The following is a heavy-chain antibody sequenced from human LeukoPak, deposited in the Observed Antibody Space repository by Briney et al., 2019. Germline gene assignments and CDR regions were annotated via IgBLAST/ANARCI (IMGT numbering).Heavy chain of an antibody. CDR1: GFTFSNYW. CDR2: IKTDGSEK. J-gene: IGHJ1*01. Sequence: PGGSLRLSCEGSGFTFSNYWMGWVRQAPGKGLQWVANIKTDGSEKFYVDSVKGRFTISREHAKNSLYLQMNSLRAEDAAVYYCATYSSLNRREFQYWGQGTLLPVSS. V-gene: IGHV3-7*01. D-gene: IGHD3-22*01. CDR3: ATYSSLNRREFQY.